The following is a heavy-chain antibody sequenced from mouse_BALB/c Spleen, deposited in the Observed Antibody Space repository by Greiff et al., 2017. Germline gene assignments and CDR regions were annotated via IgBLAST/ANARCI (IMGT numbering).Heavy chain of an antibody. CDR1: GYSFTDYN. D-gene: IGHD2-4*01. J-gene: IGHJ3*01. CDR2: IDPYNGGT. CDR3: ARGYDYDSAWFAY. Sequence: EVKVVESGPELVKPGASVKVSCKASGYSFTDYNMYWVKQSHGKSLEWIGYIDPYNGGTSYNQKFKGKATLTVDKSSSTAFMHLNSLTSEDSAVYYCARGYDYDSAWFAYWGQGTLVTVSA. V-gene: IGHV1S135*01.